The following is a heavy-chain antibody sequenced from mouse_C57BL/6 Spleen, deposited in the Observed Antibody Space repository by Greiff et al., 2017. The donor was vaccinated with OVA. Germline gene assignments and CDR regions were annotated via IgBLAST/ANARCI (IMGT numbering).Heavy chain of an antibody. CDR1: GFTFSDYG. D-gene: IGHD1-1*01. V-gene: IGHV5-17*01. CDR2: ISSGSSTI. J-gene: IGHJ3*01. CDR3: AREDYYGSSPWFAY. Sequence: EVHLVESGGGLVKPGGSLKLSCAASGFTFSDYGMHWVRQAPEKGLEWVAYISSGSSTIYYADTVKGRFTISRDNAKNTLFLQITSLRSEDTAMYYCAREDYYGSSPWFAYWGQGTLVTVSA.